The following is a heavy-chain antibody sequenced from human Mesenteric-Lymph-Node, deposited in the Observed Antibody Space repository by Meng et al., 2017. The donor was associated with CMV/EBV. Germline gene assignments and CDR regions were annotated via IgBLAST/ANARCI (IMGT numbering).Heavy chain of an antibody. CDR2: IYWDDDK. D-gene: IGHD6-13*01. CDR3: AHSSGIAAAGPFYFDY. J-gene: IGHJ4*02. CDR1: GFSLSTSGVG. Sequence: QITLKESGPTLVKPTPTLTLTCTFSGFSLSTSGVGVGWIRQPPGKAREWLALIYWDDDKRYSPSLKSRLTITKDTSKNQVVLTMTNMDPVDTATYYCAHSSGIAAAGPFYFDYWGQGTLVTVSS. V-gene: IGHV2-5*02.